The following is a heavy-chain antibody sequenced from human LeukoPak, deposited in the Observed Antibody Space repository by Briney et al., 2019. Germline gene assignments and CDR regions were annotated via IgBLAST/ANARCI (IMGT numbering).Heavy chain of an antibody. J-gene: IGHJ4*02. V-gene: IGHV4-31*03. CDR3: ARGGAGGRDGYNYGY. D-gene: IGHD5-24*01. Sequence: SETPSLTCTVSGGSISSGGYYWSWIRQHPGKGLEWIGYIYYSGSTYYNPSLKSRVTIAVDTSKNQFSLRLNSVTAADTAVYYGARGGAGGRDGYNYGYWGQGTLVTVSS. CDR2: IYYSGST. CDR1: GGSISSGGYY.